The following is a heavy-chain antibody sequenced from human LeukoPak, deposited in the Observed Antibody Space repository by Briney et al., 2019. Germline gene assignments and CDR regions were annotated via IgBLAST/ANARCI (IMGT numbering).Heavy chain of an antibody. CDR2: IYYSGST. D-gene: IGHD3-10*01. J-gene: IGHJ4*02. Sequence: PSETLSLTCTVSGGSVSSGSYYWSWLRQPPGKGLEWFGYIYYSGSTNYNPSPKSRVTRSVDTSKNQCSLKLSSVSAANTAVYYCARMYYYGSGSYYTLIDNWGQGTLLTVSS. CDR3: ARMYYYGSGSYYTLIDN. V-gene: IGHV4-61*01. CDR1: GGSVSSGSYY.